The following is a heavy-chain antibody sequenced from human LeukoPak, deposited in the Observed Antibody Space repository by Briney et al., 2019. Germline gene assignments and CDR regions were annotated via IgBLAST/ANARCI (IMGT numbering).Heavy chain of an antibody. Sequence: GESLKISCKGSGYSFTSYWIGWVRQMPGKGLDWMEIIYPGEYDTRYSPSFQGQVTISADKSISTAYLQWSSLKASDTAMYYCARLRSGYYYGVDFDYWGQGTLVTVSS. CDR1: GYSFTSYW. D-gene: IGHD3-22*01. V-gene: IGHV5-51*01. J-gene: IGHJ4*02. CDR3: ARLRSGYYYGVDFDY. CDR2: IYPGEYDT.